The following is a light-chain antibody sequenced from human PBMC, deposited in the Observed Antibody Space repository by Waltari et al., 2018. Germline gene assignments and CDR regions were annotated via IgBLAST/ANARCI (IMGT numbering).Light chain of an antibody. CDR2: AAT. CDR3: LQHNSYPLT. J-gene: IGKJ4*01. V-gene: IGKV1-17*01. Sequence: DIQMTQSPSSLSASVGDTVTITCRASQGIGNYLNWFQQKPGKAPKLLIYAATTLQSGVPSRFNGSGSGTEFTLTINSLQPEDFATYYCLQHNSYPLTFGGGTKVEIK. CDR1: QGIGNY.